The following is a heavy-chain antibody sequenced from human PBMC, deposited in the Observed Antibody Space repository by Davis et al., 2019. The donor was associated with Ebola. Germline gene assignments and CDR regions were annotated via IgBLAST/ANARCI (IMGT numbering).Heavy chain of an antibody. CDR3: ARSILSSGYDY. CDR2: INHSGST. D-gene: IGHD3-22*01. CDR1: GGSFSGYY. V-gene: IGHV4-34*01. Sequence: SQTLSLTCAVYGGSFSGYYWSWIRQPPGKGLEWIGEINHSGSTNYNPSLKSRVTISVDTSKNQFSLKLSSVTAADTAVYYCARSILSSGYDYWGQGTLVTASS. J-gene: IGHJ4*02.